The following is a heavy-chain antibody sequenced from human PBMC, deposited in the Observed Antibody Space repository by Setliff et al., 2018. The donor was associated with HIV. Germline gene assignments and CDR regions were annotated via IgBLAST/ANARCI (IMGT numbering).Heavy chain of an antibody. D-gene: IGHD1-26*01. V-gene: IGHV1-18*01. Sequence: ASVKVSCKASAYTFTSHGISWVRQAPGQGLEWMGWISAYNGNTNYAQNLQGRVTMTTDTPTSTAYMELSSLRSDDTAVYYCARARGPFSGSYTEDYYYMDVWGKGTTVTV. CDR3: ARARGPFSGSYTEDYYYMDV. CDR1: AYTFTSHG. J-gene: IGHJ6*03. CDR2: ISAYNGNT.